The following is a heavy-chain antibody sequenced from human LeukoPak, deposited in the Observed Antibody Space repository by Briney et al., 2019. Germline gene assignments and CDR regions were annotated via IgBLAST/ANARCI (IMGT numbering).Heavy chain of an antibody. J-gene: IGHJ4*02. Sequence: SETLSLTCTVSGGSISSGGYYWSWIRQPPGKGLEWIGYIYHSGSTYYNPSLKSRVTISVDRSKNQFSLKLSSVTAADTAVYYCASDVCSGGSCYLSGYFDYWGQGTLVTVSS. CDR3: ASDVCSGGSCYLSGYFDY. CDR1: GGSISSGGYY. CDR2: IYHSGST. V-gene: IGHV4-30-2*01. D-gene: IGHD2-15*01.